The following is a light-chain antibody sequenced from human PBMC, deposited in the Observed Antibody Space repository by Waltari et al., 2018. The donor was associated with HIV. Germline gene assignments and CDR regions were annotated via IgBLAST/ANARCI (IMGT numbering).Light chain of an antibody. CDR2: WAS. V-gene: IGKV4-1*01. Sequence: DIVMTQSPDSLPVSLGERATITCTSSRSLLYCSDNRNYLAWYQQKPRQPPKLLISWASTRESGVPDRFSGSGSGTAFTLTITRLQAEDVAVYHCQQYFRIPPTFGGGTKVDIK. J-gene: IGKJ4*01. CDR3: QQYFRIPPT. CDR1: RSLLYCSDNRNY.